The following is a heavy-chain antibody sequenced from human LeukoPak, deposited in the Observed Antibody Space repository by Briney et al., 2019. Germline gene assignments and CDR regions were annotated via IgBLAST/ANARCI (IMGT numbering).Heavy chain of an antibody. D-gene: IGHD6-13*01. Sequence: GGSLRLSCAASGFTFSTSGMHWVRQAPGKGLEWVAVIWNDGSNQYYGASVKGRFTISRDNSKNTLYLQMNSLRAEDTAVYYCARTKYSNSWEHYYYGMDVWGKGTTVTVSS. J-gene: IGHJ6*04. V-gene: IGHV3-33*01. CDR1: GFTFSTSG. CDR3: ARTKYSNSWEHYYYGMDV. CDR2: IWNDGSNQ.